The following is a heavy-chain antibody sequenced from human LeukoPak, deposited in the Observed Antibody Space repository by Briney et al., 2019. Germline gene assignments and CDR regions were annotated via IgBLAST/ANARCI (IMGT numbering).Heavy chain of an antibody. CDR3: ARDSQQGLLLPEGENYYYNGMDV. CDR2: IYTSGST. CDR1: GDSISSYY. Sequence: SETLSLTCTVSGDSISSYYWSWIRQPAGKGLERIGRIYTSGSTNYNPSLKRRVTMSVDTSKNQFSLKLSSVTAADTAVYYCARDSQQGLLLPEGENYYYNGMDVWGQGTTVTVSS. D-gene: IGHD6-19*01. V-gene: IGHV4-4*07. J-gene: IGHJ6*02.